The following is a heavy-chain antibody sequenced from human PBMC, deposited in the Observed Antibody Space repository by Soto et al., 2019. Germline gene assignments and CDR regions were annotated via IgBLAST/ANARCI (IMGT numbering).Heavy chain of an antibody. D-gene: IGHD3-22*01. Sequence: QVQLQQWGAGLLKPSETLSLTCAVYGGSFSGYYWSWIRQPPGKGLEWIGELNHSGSTNYNPSLKSRVTISVDTSKNQFSLKLSSVTAADTAVYYCARDSSGPNPLDYWGQGTLVTVSS. CDR2: LNHSGST. CDR3: ARDSSGPNPLDY. J-gene: IGHJ4*02. V-gene: IGHV4-34*01. CDR1: GGSFSGYY.